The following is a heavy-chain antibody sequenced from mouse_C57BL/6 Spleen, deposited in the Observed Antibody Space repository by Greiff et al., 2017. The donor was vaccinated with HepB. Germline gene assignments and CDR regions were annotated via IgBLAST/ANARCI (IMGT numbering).Heavy chain of an antibody. CDR2: IYPGSGST. D-gene: IGHD1-1*01. Sequence: QVQLQQPGAELVKPGASVKMSCKASGYTFTSYWITWVKQRPGQGLEWIGDIYPGSGSTNYNEKFKSKATLTVDTSSSTAYMQLSSLTSEDSAVYYCARWGISYGSSYGAMDYWGQGTSVTVSS. CDR3: ARWGISYGSSYGAMDY. J-gene: IGHJ4*01. CDR1: GYTFTSYW. V-gene: IGHV1-55*01.